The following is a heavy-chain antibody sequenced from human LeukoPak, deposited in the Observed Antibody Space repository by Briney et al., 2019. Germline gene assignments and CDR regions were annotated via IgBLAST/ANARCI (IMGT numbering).Heavy chain of an antibody. J-gene: IGHJ5*02. CDR2: TYYRGTT. CDR1: GASISSTSYY. Sequence: SETLSLTCTVSGASISSTSYYWGWIRQPPGKGLEWIGSTYYRGTTYYNPSLKSRVTITVDASKNEFSLKLSSVTAADTAVFYCVRVGYNYYGSGSPKLTWFDPWGQGTLVTVSS. V-gene: IGHV4-39*07. D-gene: IGHD3-10*01. CDR3: VRVGYNYYGSGSPKLTWFDP.